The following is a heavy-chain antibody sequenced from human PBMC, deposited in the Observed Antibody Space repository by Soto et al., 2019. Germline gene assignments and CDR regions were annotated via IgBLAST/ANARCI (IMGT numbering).Heavy chain of an antibody. CDR3: ARELQGLYYFDY. V-gene: IGHV1-18*04. CDR2: ISAHNGDT. Sequence: ASVKVSCKASGYSFATSGYSWVRQAPGQGLECVGWISAHNGDTHYSQKFQGRVTITRDTSASTAYMELTSLRSEDTAVYYCARELQGLYYFDYWGQGTLVTVSS. J-gene: IGHJ4*02. D-gene: IGHD2-15*01. CDR1: GYSFATSG.